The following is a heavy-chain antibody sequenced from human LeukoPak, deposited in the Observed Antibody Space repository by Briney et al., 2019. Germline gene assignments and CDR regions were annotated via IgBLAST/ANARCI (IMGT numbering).Heavy chain of an antibody. CDR2: IYYSGST. Sequence: SETLSLTCTVSGGSISSYYWSWIRQPPGKGLEWIGYIYYSGSTNYNPSLKSRVTISVDTSKNQFSLKLSSVTAADTAVYYCARGRDILTGYPRFDPWGQGTLVTVSS. V-gene: IGHV4-59*01. D-gene: IGHD3-9*01. J-gene: IGHJ5*02. CDR1: GGSISSYY. CDR3: ARGRDILTGYPRFDP.